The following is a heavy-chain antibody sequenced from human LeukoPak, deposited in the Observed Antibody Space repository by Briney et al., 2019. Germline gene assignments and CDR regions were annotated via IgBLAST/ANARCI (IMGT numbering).Heavy chain of an antibody. CDR3: ARSDYYYGSGRTTSLGG. Sequence: ASVKVSCKASGYTFTSYGINWVRQATGQGLEWMGWMNPNSGNTGYAQKFQGRVTMTRNTSISTAYMELSSLRSEDTAVYYCARSDYYYGSGRTTSLGGWGQGTLVTVSS. CDR2: MNPNSGNT. J-gene: IGHJ4*02. CDR1: GYTFTSYG. D-gene: IGHD3-10*01. V-gene: IGHV1-8*02.